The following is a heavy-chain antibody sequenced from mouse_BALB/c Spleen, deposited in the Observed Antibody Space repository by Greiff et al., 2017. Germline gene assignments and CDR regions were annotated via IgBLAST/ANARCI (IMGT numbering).Heavy chain of an antibody. CDR3: ARRDYDDAMDY. V-gene: IGHV1-83*01. CDR2: IDPANGNT. Sequence: VQLQQSGPELVKPGASVKMSCKASGYTFTSYVMHWVKQKPGQGLEWIGRIDPANGNTKYDPKFQGKATITADTSSNTAYLQLSSLTSEDTAVYYCARRDYDDAMDYWGQGTSVTVSS. D-gene: IGHD2-4*01. J-gene: IGHJ4*01. CDR1: GYTFTSYV.